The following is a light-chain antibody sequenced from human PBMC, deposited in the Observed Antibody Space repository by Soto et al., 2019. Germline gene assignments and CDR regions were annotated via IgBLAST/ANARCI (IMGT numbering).Light chain of an antibody. CDR3: QQYNKWIT. J-gene: IGKJ5*01. V-gene: IGKV3-15*01. Sequence: IVMTQSPATLSVSPGERATLSCRASQSISINLAWYQQKPGQAPRLLIYAASNRAAGVPARFSGSWSGTEFTLTISSLQSEDFAVYYCQQYNKWITFGQGTRLEIK. CDR2: AAS. CDR1: QSISIN.